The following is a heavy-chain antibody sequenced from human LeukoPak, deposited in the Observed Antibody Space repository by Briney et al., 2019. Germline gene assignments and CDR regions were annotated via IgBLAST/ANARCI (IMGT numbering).Heavy chain of an antibody. J-gene: IGHJ4*02. D-gene: IGHD6-6*01. CDR2: IKEDGSER. Sequence: GGSLRLSCEGSAFIFSGHWMNWVRQTPGKGLEWVASIKEDGSERQYVDSVKGRFSISRDNTKGSLFLQLNSLRAEDTAVYYCAKAGSLDIAARQNYWGQGTLVTVSS. CDR1: AFIFSGHW. CDR3: AKAGSLDIAARQNY. V-gene: IGHV3-7*03.